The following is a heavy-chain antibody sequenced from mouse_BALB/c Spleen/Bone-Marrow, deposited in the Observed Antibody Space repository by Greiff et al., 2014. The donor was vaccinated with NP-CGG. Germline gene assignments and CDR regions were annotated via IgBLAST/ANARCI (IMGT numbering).Heavy chain of an antibody. J-gene: IGHJ3*01. CDR2: NYPGNNDA. D-gene: IGHD4-1*01. CDR3: ARNGDWVFAY. Sequence: VQLQQPGTVLARPGASLRMSCKASGYTFTXYWINXXXRXXGXGLEWIGANYPGNNDAKYTQKFKAKAKLTAVTSTSTADMEXXSLTNEDSAVYYCARNGDWVFAYWGQGTLVTVSA. CDR1: GYTFTXYW. V-gene: IGHV1-5*01.